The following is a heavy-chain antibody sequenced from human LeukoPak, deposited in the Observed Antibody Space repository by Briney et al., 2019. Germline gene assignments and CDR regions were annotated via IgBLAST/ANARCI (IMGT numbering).Heavy chain of an antibody. J-gene: IGHJ3*02. CDR2: IYYSGST. V-gene: IGHV4-59*01. CDR3: ATVGSSYDAFDI. D-gene: IGHD5-18*01. CDR1: GGSISSYY. Sequence: PSETLSLTCTVSGGSISSYYWSWIRQPPGKGLEWIGYIYYSGSTNYNPSLKSRVTISVDTSKNQFSLKLSSVTAADTAVYYCATVGSSYDAFDIWGQGTMVTVSS.